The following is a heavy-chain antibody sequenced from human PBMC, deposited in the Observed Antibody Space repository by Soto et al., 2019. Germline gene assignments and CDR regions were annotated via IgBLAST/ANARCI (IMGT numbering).Heavy chain of an antibody. CDR1: GYTFTSYG. Sequence: QVQLVQSGAEVKKPGASVKVSCKASGYTFTSYGISWVRQAPGQGLEWMGWISAYNGNTNYAQKLQGRVTMTTDTSTRTAYMELMSLRSDDTAVYYCAREVDSKYYDFWSGYYRFYWFDPWGQGTLVTVSS. V-gene: IGHV1-18*01. D-gene: IGHD3-3*01. J-gene: IGHJ5*02. CDR2: ISAYNGNT. CDR3: AREVDSKYYDFWSGYYRFYWFDP.